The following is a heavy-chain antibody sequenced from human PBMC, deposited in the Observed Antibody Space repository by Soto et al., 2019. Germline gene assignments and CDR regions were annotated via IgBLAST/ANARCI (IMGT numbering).Heavy chain of an antibody. J-gene: IGHJ6*02. V-gene: IGHV5-51*01. CDR1: GYSFTSYW. Sequence: GESLKISCKGSGYSFTSYWIGWVRQMPGKGLEWMGIIYPGDSDTRYSPSFQGQVTISADKSISTAYLQWSSLKASDTAMYYCARLKYSSSSYYYGMGVWGQGTTVTVSS. CDR2: IYPGDSDT. D-gene: IGHD6-6*01. CDR3: ARLKYSSSSYYYGMGV.